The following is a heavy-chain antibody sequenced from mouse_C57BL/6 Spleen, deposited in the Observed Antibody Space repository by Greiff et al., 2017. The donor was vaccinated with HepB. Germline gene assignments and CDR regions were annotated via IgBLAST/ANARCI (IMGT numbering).Heavy chain of an antibody. CDR2: IYPGDGDT. D-gene: IGHD2-4*01. Sequence: LVESGPELVKPGASVKISCKASGYAFSSSWMNWVKQRPGKGLEWIGRIYPGDGDTNYNGKFKGKATLTADKSSSTAYMQLSSLTSEDSAVYFCARSRGLYDYDWFAYWGQGTLVTVSA. CDR1: GYAFSSSW. J-gene: IGHJ3*01. V-gene: IGHV1-82*01. CDR3: ARSRGLYDYDWFAY.